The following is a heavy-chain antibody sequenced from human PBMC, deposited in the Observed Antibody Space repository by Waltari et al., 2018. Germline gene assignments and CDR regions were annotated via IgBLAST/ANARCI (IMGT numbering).Heavy chain of an antibody. CDR2: ISGSGAAI. CDR1: GFTFRSYA. V-gene: IGHV3-23*01. D-gene: IGHD3-16*01. J-gene: IGHJ6*02. CDR3: AEAGLYVRDYYYDYSMGV. Sequence: EVQLLESGGGLVQPGGSLRLSCAASGFTFRSYAMSWVRQAPGKGLECVSSISGSGAAIYYADSVKGRFTISRDNSKNTLYLQMISLRAEDTAVYYCAEAGLYVRDYYYDYSMGVWGQGTTVTVSS.